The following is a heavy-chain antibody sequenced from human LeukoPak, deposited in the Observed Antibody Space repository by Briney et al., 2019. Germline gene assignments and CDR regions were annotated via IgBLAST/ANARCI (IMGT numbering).Heavy chain of an antibody. CDR3: ARGSTAGGFDY. J-gene: IGHJ4*02. Sequence: SETLSLTCAVYGGSFSGYYWSWIRQPPGKGLEWIGEINHSGSTNYNPSLKSRVTISVDTSKNQFSLKLSSVAAADTAVYYCARGSTAGGFDYWGQGTLVTVSS. D-gene: IGHD1-26*01. CDR2: INHSGST. CDR1: GGSFSGYY. V-gene: IGHV4-34*01.